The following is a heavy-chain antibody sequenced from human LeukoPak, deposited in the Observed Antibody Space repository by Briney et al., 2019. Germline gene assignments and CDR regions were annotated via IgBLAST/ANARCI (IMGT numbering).Heavy chain of an antibody. Sequence: GGSLRLSCTASGFTFVNAWMTWVRQAPGKGLEWVSAISGSGGSTYYADSVKGRFTISRDNSKNTLYLQMNSLRAEDTAVYYCAKSRAYCGGDCYSWNLDYWGQGTLVTVSS. CDR3: AKSRAYCGGDCYSWNLDY. J-gene: IGHJ4*02. D-gene: IGHD2-21*02. CDR1: GFTFVNAW. V-gene: IGHV3-23*01. CDR2: ISGSGGST.